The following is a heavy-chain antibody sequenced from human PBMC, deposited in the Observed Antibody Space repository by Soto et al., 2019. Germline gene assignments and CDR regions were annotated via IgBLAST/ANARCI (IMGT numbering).Heavy chain of an antibody. J-gene: IGHJ6*02. V-gene: IGHV1-69*13. Sequence: GASVKVSCKASGGTFSSYAISWVRQAPGQGLEWMGGIIPIFGTANYAQKFQRRVTITADESTSTAYMELSSLRSEDTAVYYCARNSRAAAGTHYYYGMDVWGQGTTVTVSS. CDR1: GGTFSSYA. CDR3: ARNSRAAAGTHYYYGMDV. CDR2: IIPIFGTA. D-gene: IGHD6-13*01.